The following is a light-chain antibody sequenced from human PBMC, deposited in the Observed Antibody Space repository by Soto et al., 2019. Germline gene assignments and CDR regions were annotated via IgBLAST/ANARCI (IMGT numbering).Light chain of an antibody. J-gene: IGKJ4*01. CDR3: QQVNSYPFT. Sequence: DIQLTQSPSFHSASVRDRVTITCRASQGISSYLAWYQQKPGKAPKLLIYAASTLHTVVPSRFSGSGFGTEHTLTISSLQPEDFATYYCQQVNSYPFTFGGGTKVDIK. V-gene: IGKV1-9*01. CDR1: QGISSY. CDR2: AAS.